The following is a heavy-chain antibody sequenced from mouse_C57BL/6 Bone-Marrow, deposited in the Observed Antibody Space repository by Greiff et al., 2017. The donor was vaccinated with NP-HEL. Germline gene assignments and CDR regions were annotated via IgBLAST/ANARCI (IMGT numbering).Heavy chain of an antibody. CDR2: ISSGSSTI. J-gene: IGHJ2*01. CDR3: ARKTTVVDFDY. D-gene: IGHD1-1*01. CDR1: GFTFSDYG. V-gene: IGHV5-17*01. Sequence: EVQLVESGGGLVKPGGSLKLSCAASGFTFSDYGMPWVRQAPEKGLEWVASISSGSSTIYYADTVKGRFTISRDNAKNTLFLQMTSLRSEDTAMYYCARKTTVVDFDYWGQGTTLTVSS.